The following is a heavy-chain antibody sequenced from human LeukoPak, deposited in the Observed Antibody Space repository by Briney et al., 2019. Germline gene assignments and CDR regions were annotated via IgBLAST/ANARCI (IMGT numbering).Heavy chain of an antibody. Sequence: PSETLSLICSVSGYSISSGYDWGWIRQSLEKGLEWIASIHFSGASYYNPSLKSRVTISVDTSKNQFSLKLSSVTAADTAVYYCARGSGNVAPYFDYWGQGTLVTVSS. CDR2: IHFSGAS. V-gene: IGHV4-38-2*02. D-gene: IGHD1-26*01. J-gene: IGHJ4*02. CDR1: GYSISSGYD. CDR3: ARGSGNVAPYFDY.